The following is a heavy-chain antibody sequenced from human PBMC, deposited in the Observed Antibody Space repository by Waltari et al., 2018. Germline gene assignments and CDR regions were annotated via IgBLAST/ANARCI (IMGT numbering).Heavy chain of an antibody. D-gene: IGHD6-19*01. Sequence: QLQLQESGPGLVKPSETLSLTCTVSGGSISSSSYYWGWIRQPPGKGLEWIGSIYYSGSTYYKPSLKSRVTISVDTSKNQFSLKLSSVTAADTAVYYCARRGLIAVAGTGAFDYWGQGTLVTVSS. CDR3: ARRGLIAVAGTGAFDY. V-gene: IGHV4-39*01. CDR2: IYYSGST. J-gene: IGHJ4*02. CDR1: GGSISSSSYY.